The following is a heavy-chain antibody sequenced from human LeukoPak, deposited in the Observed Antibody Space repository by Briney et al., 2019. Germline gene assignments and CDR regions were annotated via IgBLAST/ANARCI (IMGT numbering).Heavy chain of an antibody. D-gene: IGHD3-16*01. J-gene: IGHJ4*02. CDR3: ARRLGRPNTDIDY. CDR2: VYHSGST. CDR1: GYSISSGYY. Sequence: KPSETLSLTCAVSGYSISSGYYWGWIRQPPGKGLGWIGSVYHSGSTYYNPSLKSRVTISVDTSKNQFSLRLSSVTAADTAVYYCARRLGRPNTDIDYWGQGTLVTVSS. V-gene: IGHV4-38-2*01.